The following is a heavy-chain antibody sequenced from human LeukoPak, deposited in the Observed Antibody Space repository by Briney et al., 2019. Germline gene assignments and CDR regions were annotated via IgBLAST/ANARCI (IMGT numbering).Heavy chain of an antibody. CDR2: INHSGST. Sequence: PSETLSLPCAVYGGSFSGYYWSWIRQPPGKGLEWIGEINHSGSTNYNPSLKSRVTISVDTSKNQFSLKLSSVTAADTAVYYCAVYDILTGYTNWFDPWGQGTLVTVSS. CDR3: AVYDILTGYTNWFDP. J-gene: IGHJ5*02. D-gene: IGHD3-9*01. CDR1: GGSFSGYY. V-gene: IGHV4-34*01.